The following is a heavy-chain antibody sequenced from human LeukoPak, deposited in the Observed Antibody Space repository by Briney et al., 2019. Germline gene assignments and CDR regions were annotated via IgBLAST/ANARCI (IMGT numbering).Heavy chain of an antibody. CDR1: GGTFSSYA. CDR2: IIPVFQTP. J-gene: IGHJ6*03. V-gene: IGHV1-69*05. CDR3: SRDTTLSRVITTTTTYHYFYYIDV. Sequence: SVKVSCKASGGTFSSYAITWVRQAPGQGLEWIGGIIPVFQTPNYAQNFRGRVTITTDESTRTAYMELSSLRSEDTAIYYCSRDTTLSRVITTTTTYHYFYYIDVWGKGTTVTISS. D-gene: IGHD3-22*01.